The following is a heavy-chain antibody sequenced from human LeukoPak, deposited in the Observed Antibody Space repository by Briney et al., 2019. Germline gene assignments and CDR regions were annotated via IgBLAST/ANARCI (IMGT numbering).Heavy chain of an antibody. Sequence: SETLSLTCTVSGGSISGGSYYWTWIRQPAGKGLEWIGRMYTSGSTSYNPSLKSRVTILVDTAKNQFSLKLSSVTAADTAVYYCARGPEEGYCYYMDVWGKGTTVTVSS. D-gene: IGHD5-18*01. V-gene: IGHV4-61*02. CDR2: MYTSGST. CDR1: GGSISGGSYY. J-gene: IGHJ6*03. CDR3: ARGPEEGYCYYMDV.